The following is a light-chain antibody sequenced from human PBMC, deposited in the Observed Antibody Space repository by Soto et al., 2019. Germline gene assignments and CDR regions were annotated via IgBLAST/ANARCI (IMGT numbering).Light chain of an antibody. CDR3: QQYNNWPPYP. V-gene: IGKV3-15*01. CDR2: GAS. Sequence: EIVMTQSPATLSVSPGERATLSCRASQSVSSNLAWYQQKPGQAPRLLIYGASTRATGIPARFSGSGSGTEFTHTISSLQSEDFAVYFCQQYNNWPPYPFGQGTKLEI. CDR1: QSVSSN. J-gene: IGKJ2*01.